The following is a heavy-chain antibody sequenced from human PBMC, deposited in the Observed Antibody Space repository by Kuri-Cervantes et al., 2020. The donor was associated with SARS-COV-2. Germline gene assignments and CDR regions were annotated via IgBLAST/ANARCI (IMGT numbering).Heavy chain of an antibody. CDR1: GFTFSSYW. J-gene: IGHJ4*02. V-gene: IGHV3-7*01. CDR3: ARLREYYYDSSQDY. Sequence: GGSLRLSCAASGFTFSSYWMSWVRQAPGKGLEWVANIKQDGSEKYYVDSVKGRFTISRDNAKNSLYLQINSLRAEDTAVYYCARLREYYYDSSQDYWGQGTLVTVSS. CDR2: IKQDGSEK. D-gene: IGHD3-22*01.